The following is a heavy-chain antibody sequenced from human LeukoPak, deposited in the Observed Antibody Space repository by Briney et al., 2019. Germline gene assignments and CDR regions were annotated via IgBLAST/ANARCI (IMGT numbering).Heavy chain of an antibody. CDR1: GFTFRSYG. V-gene: IGHV3-30*18. Sequence: GGSLRLSCAASGFTFRSYGMHWVRQAPGKGLEWVAVISYDGSNKYYADSVKGRFTISRDNSKNTLYLQMNSLRAEDTAVYYCANVYGSGSYYDAFDIWGQGTMVTVSS. CDR3: ANVYGSGSYYDAFDI. J-gene: IGHJ3*02. CDR2: ISYDGSNK. D-gene: IGHD3-10*01.